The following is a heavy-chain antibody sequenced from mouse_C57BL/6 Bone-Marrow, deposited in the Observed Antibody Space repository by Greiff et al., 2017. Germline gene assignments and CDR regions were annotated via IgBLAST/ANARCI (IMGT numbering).Heavy chain of an antibody. D-gene: IGHD1-1*01. J-gene: IGHJ3*01. V-gene: IGHV1-54*01. CDR2: INPGSGGT. Sequence: QVQLQQSGAELVRPGTSVKVSCKASGYAFTNYLIEWVKQRPGQGLAWIGVINPGSGGTNYNEKFKGKATLTADKSSRTAYMQLSSLTSEDSAVYFCARWLLRWGTFFAYWGQGTLVTVSA. CDR1: GYAFTNYL. CDR3: ARWLLRWGTFFAY.